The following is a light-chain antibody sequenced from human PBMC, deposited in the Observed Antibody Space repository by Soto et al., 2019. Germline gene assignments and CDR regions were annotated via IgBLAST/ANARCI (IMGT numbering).Light chain of an antibody. Sequence: QSALTHPASVSGSPGQSITLSCTGTSSDIGAYNFVSWYQQHPGKAPKLMLYDVNIRPSGVSNRFSGSKSGNTASLTISGLQAEDEADYYCTSWTTSTTMIFGGGTKLTV. V-gene: IGLV2-14*03. J-gene: IGLJ2*01. CDR1: SSDIGAYNF. CDR3: TSWTTSTTMI. CDR2: DVN.